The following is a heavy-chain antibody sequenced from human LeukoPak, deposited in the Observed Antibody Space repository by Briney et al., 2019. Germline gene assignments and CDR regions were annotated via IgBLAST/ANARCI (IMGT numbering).Heavy chain of an antibody. D-gene: IGHD6-13*01. CDR3: ARDKAHLAAAGFIDY. V-gene: IGHV3-7*01. Sequence: HPGGSLRLSCAASGFTSSSYWMSWVRQAPGKGLEWVANIKPDGSEKYYVDSVKGRFTISRDNAKDSLYLQMNSLRAEDTAVYYCARDKAHLAAAGFIDYWGQGTLVTVSS. CDR1: GFTSSSYW. J-gene: IGHJ4*02. CDR2: IKPDGSEK.